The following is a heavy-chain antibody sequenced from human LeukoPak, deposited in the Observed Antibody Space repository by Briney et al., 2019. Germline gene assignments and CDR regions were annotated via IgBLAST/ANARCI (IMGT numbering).Heavy chain of an antibody. CDR1: GGSFSGYY. D-gene: IGHD2-2*01. CDR3: ARGREDIVVPAAMDYYYYYMDV. J-gene: IGHJ6*03. Sequence: PSETLSLTCAVYGGSFSGYYWSWIRQPPGKGLEWIGEINHSGSTNYNPSLKSRVTISVDTSKNQFSLKLSSVTAADTAVYYCARGREDIVVPAAMDYYYYYMDVWGKGTTVTVSS. CDR2: INHSGST. V-gene: IGHV4-34*01.